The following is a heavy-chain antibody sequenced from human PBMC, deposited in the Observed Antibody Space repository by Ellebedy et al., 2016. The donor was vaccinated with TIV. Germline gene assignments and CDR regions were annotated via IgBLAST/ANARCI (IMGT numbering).Heavy chain of an antibody. CDR1: GYSFTNYW. V-gene: IGHV5-51*01. D-gene: IGHD3-10*01. CDR3: ARRMVRGGIQDAMDV. CDR2: IYPGDSDT. Sequence: GESLKISCQASGYSFTNYWIGWVRQMPGKGLEWMGIIYPGDSDTRYSPSFEGQVTISVDKSISHAYLQWNRLKASDTATYYRARRMVRGGIQDAMDVWGQGTTVTVSS. J-gene: IGHJ6*02.